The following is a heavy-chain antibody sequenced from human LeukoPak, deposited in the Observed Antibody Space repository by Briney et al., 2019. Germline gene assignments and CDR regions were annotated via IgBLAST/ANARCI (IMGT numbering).Heavy chain of an antibody. J-gene: IGHJ4*02. CDR1: GFTLSCLW. CDR2: IKEDAREK. Sequence: GGSLRLYCAASGFTLSCLWMSWVRQAPVKGLQWVGNIKEDAREKYYADSVKGRFTISRDNAKNSLYLQMDSLRAEDTAVYYCARDIGYNTFDYWGQGTLVTVSS. V-gene: IGHV3-7*05. D-gene: IGHD5-24*01. CDR3: ARDIGYNTFDY.